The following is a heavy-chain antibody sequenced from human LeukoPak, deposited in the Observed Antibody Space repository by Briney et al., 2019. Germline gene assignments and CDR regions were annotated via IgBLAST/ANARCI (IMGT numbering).Heavy chain of an antibody. Sequence: RTSETLSLTCAVYGGSFSGYYWSRIRQPPGKGLEWIGEINHSGSTNYNPSLKSRVTISVDTSKNQFSLKLSSVTAADTAVYYCAREVGRIVPAARVFDPWGQGTLVTVSS. V-gene: IGHV4-34*01. D-gene: IGHD2-2*01. CDR2: INHSGST. J-gene: IGHJ5*02. CDR1: GGSFSGYY. CDR3: AREVGRIVPAARVFDP.